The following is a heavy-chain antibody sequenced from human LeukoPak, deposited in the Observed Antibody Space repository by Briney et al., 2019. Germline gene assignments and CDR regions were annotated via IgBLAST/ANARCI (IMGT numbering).Heavy chain of an antibody. Sequence: GGSLRLSCAASGFTFSSYGMHWVRQAPGKGLGWVAVISYDGSNKYYADSVKGRFTISRDNSKNTLYLQMNSLRAEDTAVYYCAKGRPYPAVGSSHFDYWGQETLVTVSS. J-gene: IGHJ4*02. V-gene: IGHV3-30*18. CDR1: GFTFSSYG. D-gene: IGHD3-10*01. CDR3: AKGRPYPAVGSSHFDY. CDR2: ISYDGSNK.